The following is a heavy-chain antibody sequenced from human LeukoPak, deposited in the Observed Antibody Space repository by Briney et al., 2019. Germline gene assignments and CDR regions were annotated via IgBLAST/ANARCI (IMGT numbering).Heavy chain of an antibody. J-gene: IGHJ3*02. D-gene: IGHD4-17*01. CDR2: ISGSGGST. CDR1: GFTFSSYA. Sequence: GGSLRLSCAASGFTFSSYAMSWVRQAPGKGLEWVSAISGSGGSTYYADPVKGRFTISRDNSKNTLYLQMNSLRAEDTAVYYCAKDQGGFTVTTMDIWGQGTMVTVSS. V-gene: IGHV3-23*01. CDR3: AKDQGGFTVTTMDI.